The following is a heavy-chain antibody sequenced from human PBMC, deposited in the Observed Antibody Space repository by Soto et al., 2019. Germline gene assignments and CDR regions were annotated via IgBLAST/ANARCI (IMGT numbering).Heavy chain of an antibody. D-gene: IGHD5-12*01. J-gene: IGHJ4*02. Sequence: QVQLVQSEAEVRKPGSSVKVSSKASGGTFSSYAISWVRQAPGQGLEWMGGIIPIFGTANYAQKFQGRVTITADESTSTAYMELSSLRSEDTAVYYCARDGFPRDGYNSRLGYWGQGTLVTVSS. V-gene: IGHV1-69*12. CDR1: GGTFSSYA. CDR3: ARDGFPRDGYNSRLGY. CDR2: IIPIFGTA.